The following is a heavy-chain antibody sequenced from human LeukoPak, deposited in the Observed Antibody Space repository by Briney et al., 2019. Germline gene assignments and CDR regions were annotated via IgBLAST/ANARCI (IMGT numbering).Heavy chain of an antibody. CDR3: AKYSRAVASQVLESWASYFQH. Sequence: GGSLRLSCAASGFTFSSYAMSWGRQAGGKGREWGSAISGSGGSTYYADSVKGRFTSSRDNSKNTRYLQMNSMRAEDTAVYYSAKYSRAVASQVLESWASYFQHWGQGTLVTVSS. J-gene: IGHJ1*01. CDR1: GFTFSSYA. CDR2: ISGSGGST. V-gene: IGHV3-23*01. D-gene: IGHD2-15*01.